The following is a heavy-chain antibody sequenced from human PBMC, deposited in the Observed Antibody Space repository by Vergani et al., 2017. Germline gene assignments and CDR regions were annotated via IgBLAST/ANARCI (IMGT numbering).Heavy chain of an antibody. CDR1: GFSFPGYA. V-gene: IGHV3-48*01. CDR2: ISSSSSTI. J-gene: IGHJ6*03. Sequence: EVQLLESGGGLVQPGGSLRLSCEASGFSFPGYAISWVRQAPGKGLEWVSYISSSSSTIYYADSVKGRFTISRDNAKNSLYLQMNSLRAEDTAVYYCARDQKARWTPNPMDVWGKGTTVTVYS. D-gene: IGHD1-1*01. CDR3: ARDQKARWTPNPMDV.